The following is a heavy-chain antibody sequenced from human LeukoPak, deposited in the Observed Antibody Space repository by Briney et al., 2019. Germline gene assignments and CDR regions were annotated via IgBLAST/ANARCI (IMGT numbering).Heavy chain of an antibody. V-gene: IGHV3-11*01. CDR2: ISSSGSTI. J-gene: IGHJ4*02. CDR3: ATIAVAGYFDY. CDR1: GGSISSGGYY. D-gene: IGHD6-19*01. Sequence: LSLTCTVSGGSISSGGYYWSWIRQAPGKGLEWVSYISSSGSTIYYADSVKGRFTISRDNAKNSLYLQMNSLRAEDTAVYYCATIAVAGYFDYWGQGTLVTVSS.